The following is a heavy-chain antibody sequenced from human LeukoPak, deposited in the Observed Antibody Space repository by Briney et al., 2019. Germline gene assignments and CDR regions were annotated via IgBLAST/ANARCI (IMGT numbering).Heavy chain of an antibody. CDR1: GFTFSSYS. J-gene: IGHJ6*03. CDR3: ARDRSGVVGATNYYYYYYMDV. V-gene: IGHV3-21*01. D-gene: IGHD1-26*01. Sequence: PGGSLRLSCAASGFTFSSYSMNWVRQAPGKGLEWVSSISSSSSYIYYADSVKGRFTISRDNAKNSLYLQMNSLRAEDTAVYYCARDRSGVVGATNYYYYYYMDVWGKGTTVTVSS. CDR2: ISSSSSYI.